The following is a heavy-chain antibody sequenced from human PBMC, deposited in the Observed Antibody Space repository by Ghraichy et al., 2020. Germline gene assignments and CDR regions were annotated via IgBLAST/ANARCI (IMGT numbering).Heavy chain of an antibody. CDR3: ARIQGGWCQGADY. CDR1: GFSLSTSGMC. J-gene: IGHJ4*02. V-gene: IGHV2-70*11. Sequence: SGPAGKPTQTLTLTCTFSGFSLSTSGMCVSWIRQPPGKALEWLARIDWDDDKYYSTSLKTRLTISKDTSKNQVVLTMTNMDPVDTATYYCARIQGGWCQGADYWGQGTLVTVSS. D-gene: IGHD6-19*01. CDR2: IDWDDDK.